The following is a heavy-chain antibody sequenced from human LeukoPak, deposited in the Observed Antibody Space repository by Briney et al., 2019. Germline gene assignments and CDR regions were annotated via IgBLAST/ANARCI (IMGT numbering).Heavy chain of an antibody. Sequence: PSETLSLTCTVSGGSISSYYWSWIRQPPGKGLEWIGYIYYSGSTNYNPSLKSRVTISVDTSKNQFSLKLSSVTAADTAVYYCARDLQQLLWFGEKINWFDPWGQGTLVTVSS. D-gene: IGHD3-10*01. CDR1: GGSISSYY. CDR3: ARDLQQLLWFGEKINWFDP. CDR2: IYYSGST. V-gene: IGHV4-59*01. J-gene: IGHJ5*02.